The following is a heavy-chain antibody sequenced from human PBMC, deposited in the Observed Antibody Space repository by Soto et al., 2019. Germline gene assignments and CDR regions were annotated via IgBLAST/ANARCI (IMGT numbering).Heavy chain of an antibody. CDR3: AKDHRYSGYDFNFFDY. CDR1: GFTFSSYA. D-gene: IGHD5-12*01. Sequence: EVQLLESGGGLVQPGGSLRLSCAASGFTFSSYAMSWVRQAPGKGLEWVSAISGSGGSTYYADSVKGRFTISRDNSKNTLYLQMNSLRAEDTAVYYCAKDHRYSGYDFNFFDYWGQGTLVTVSS. J-gene: IGHJ4*02. V-gene: IGHV3-23*01. CDR2: ISGSGGST.